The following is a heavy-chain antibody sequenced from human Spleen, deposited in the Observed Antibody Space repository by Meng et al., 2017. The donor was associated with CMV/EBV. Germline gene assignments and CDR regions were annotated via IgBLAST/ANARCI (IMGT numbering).Heavy chain of an antibody. D-gene: IGHD1-26*01. CDR2: IYSGGST. CDR1: GFNVSSNY. Sequence: DCGFNVSSNYMSWVRQAPGKGLEWVSIIYSGGSTYYADSVKGRVTVSRDNSKNTLYLQMNSLRAEDTAVYYCARGRNVGAKSPLDCWGQGTLVTVSS. J-gene: IGHJ4*02. V-gene: IGHV3-66*02. CDR3: ARGRNVGAKSPLDC.